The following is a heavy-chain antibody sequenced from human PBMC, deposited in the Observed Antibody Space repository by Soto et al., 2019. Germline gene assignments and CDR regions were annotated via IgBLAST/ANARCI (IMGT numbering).Heavy chain of an antibody. CDR1: GFTFSSYW. J-gene: IGHJ4*02. Sequence: HPGGSLRLSCAVSGFTFSSYWMHWVRQAPGKGLVWVSRISSDGSSTKYADSVKGRFTISRDNAKNTLYLQMNSLRAEDTAVYYCARSSGMSDPATEFDYWGQGTLVTVSS. D-gene: IGHD6-19*01. CDR3: ARSSGMSDPATEFDY. CDR2: ISSDGSST. V-gene: IGHV3-74*03.